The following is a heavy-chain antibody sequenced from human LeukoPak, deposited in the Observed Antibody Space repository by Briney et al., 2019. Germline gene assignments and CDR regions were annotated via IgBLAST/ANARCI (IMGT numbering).Heavy chain of an antibody. V-gene: IGHV3-15*01. Sequence: PGGSLRLSCAASGLTFNKAWMGWVRQAPGKGLENIGRIKSKTDGGTTDYAAPVKGRFTISRDDSKNTLYLQMNSLRAEDTAVYYCAKDRRITMIGAIWGQGTMVTVSS. D-gene: IGHD3-22*01. CDR2: IKSKTDGGTT. J-gene: IGHJ3*02. CDR3: AKDRRITMIGAI. CDR1: GLTFNKAW.